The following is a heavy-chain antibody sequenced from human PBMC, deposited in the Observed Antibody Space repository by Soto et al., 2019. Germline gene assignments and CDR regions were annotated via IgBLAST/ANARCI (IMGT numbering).Heavy chain of an antibody. J-gene: IGHJ4*02. V-gene: IGHV1-3*01. CDR3: ALGPHDSSGYYFS. CDR2: ISAGNGNT. CDR1: GYTFTSYA. Sequence: ASVKVSCKASGYTFTSYAMHWVRQAPGQRLEWMGWISAGNGNTKYSQKFQGRVTITRDTSASTAYMELSSLRSEDTAVYYCALGPHDSSGYYFSWGQGTLVTVSS. D-gene: IGHD3-22*01.